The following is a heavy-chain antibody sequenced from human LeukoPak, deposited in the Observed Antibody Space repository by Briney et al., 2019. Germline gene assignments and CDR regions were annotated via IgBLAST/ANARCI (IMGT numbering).Heavy chain of an antibody. D-gene: IGHD6-13*01. CDR3: ARGGIVAAGTSRFDT. V-gene: IGHV4-38-2*01. CDR2: IYHSGST. CDR1: GYSISSGYY. J-gene: IGHJ5*02. Sequence: SETLSLTCAVSGYSISSGYYWGWIRQPPGEGLEWIGSIYHSGSTYYNPSLESRVTISVDTSKNQFSLNLSSVTAADTAVYYCARGGIVAAGTSRFDTWGQGTLVTVSS.